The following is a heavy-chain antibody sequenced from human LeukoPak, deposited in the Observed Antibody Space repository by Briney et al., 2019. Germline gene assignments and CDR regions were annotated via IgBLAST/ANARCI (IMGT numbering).Heavy chain of an antibody. CDR3: AKVSVVVPAARGNWFDP. CDR2: ISGSGDST. J-gene: IGHJ5*02. CDR1: GFIVSSNY. V-gene: IGHV3-23*01. Sequence: GGSLRLSCAASGFIVSSNYMTWVRQAPGKGLEWVSAISGSGDSTYYADSVKGRFTISRDNSKNTLYLQMNSLRAEDTAVYYCAKVSVVVPAARGNWFDPWGQGTLVTVSS. D-gene: IGHD2-2*01.